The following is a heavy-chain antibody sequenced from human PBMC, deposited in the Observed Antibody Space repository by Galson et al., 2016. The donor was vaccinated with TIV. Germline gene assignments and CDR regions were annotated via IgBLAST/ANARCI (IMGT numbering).Heavy chain of an antibody. CDR3: ARARGYNFENAFHI. CDR1: GGTFSSDA. V-gene: IGHV1-69*13. D-gene: IGHD5-18*01. CDR2: IIPMFKIA. Sequence: SVKVSCKASGGTFSSDAINWVRQAPGQGLEWMGGIIPMFKIADYAQKFQGRVTISAGEFPSAAYMELSSLRFEDTAVYYCARARGYNFENAFHIWGQGTMVTVSS. J-gene: IGHJ3*02.